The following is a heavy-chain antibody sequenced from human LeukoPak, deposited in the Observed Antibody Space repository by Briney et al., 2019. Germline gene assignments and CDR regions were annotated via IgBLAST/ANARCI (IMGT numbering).Heavy chain of an antibody. CDR2: ISAYNGNT. J-gene: IGHJ4*02. Sequence: ASVKVSCKASGYTFTSYGISWVRQAPGQGLEWMGWISAYNGNTNYAQKLQGRVTMTTDTSTSTAYMELSSLRSEDTAVYYRATDKYYYDSSGYSYWGQGTLVTVSS. CDR3: ATDKYYYDSSGYSY. V-gene: IGHV1-18*01. D-gene: IGHD3-22*01. CDR1: GYTFTSYG.